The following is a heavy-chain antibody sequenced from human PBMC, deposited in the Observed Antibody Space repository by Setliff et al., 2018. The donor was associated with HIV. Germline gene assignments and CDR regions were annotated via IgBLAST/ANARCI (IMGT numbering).Heavy chain of an antibody. Sequence: GASVKVSCKASGYIFTSYYMHWLRQVPGQGLEWMGIVDPSGGSTHYSQKFQDRVTITRDTSASTGYMEVNSLRPEDTAVYYCARDRTPKRGYTYREPDFDSWGQGTLVTVSS. CDR1: GYIFTSYY. J-gene: IGHJ4*02. V-gene: IGHV1-46*01. CDR2: VDPSGGST. CDR3: ARDRTPKRGYTYREPDFDS. D-gene: IGHD3-22*01.